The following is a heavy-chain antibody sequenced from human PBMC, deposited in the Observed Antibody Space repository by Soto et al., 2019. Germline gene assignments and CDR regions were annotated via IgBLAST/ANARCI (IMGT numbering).Heavy chain of an antibody. CDR2: INDGGSST. Sequence: GGSLRLSCTVSGFTFSSYWMHWVRQAPGKGLVWVSRINDGGSSTNYADSVKDRFTISRDNAKNTLYLQMSSLRAEDTAVYYCARDSARGVPYFDYWGQGTPVTVSS. J-gene: IGHJ4*02. V-gene: IGHV3-74*01. CDR3: ARDSARGVPYFDY. D-gene: IGHD3-10*01. CDR1: GFTFSSYW.